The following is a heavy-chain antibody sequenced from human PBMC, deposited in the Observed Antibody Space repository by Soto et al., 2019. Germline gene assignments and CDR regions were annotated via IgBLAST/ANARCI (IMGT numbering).Heavy chain of an antibody. CDR3: ARAGKRNLEWLLQFDP. D-gene: IGHD3-3*01. Sequence: SGGSLRLSCAASGFTFSSYSMNWVRQAPGKGLEWVSSISSSSSYIYYADSVKGRFTISRDNAKNSLYLQMNSLRAEDTAVYYCARAGKRNLEWLLQFDPWGQGTLVTVSS. CDR2: ISSSSSYI. CDR1: GFTFSSYS. J-gene: IGHJ5*02. V-gene: IGHV3-21*01.